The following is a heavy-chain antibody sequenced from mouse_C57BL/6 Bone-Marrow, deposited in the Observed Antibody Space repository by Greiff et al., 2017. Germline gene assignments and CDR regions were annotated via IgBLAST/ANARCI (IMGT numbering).Heavy chain of an antibody. D-gene: IGHD2-4*01. CDR2: INPNYGTT. V-gene: IGHV1-39*01. CDR3: AAGLRRGAWFAY. Sequence: VQLKESGPELVQPGASVKISCKASGYSFTDYNLTWVQQSNGTSLEWIGVINPNYGTTSYNQKFTGKAPLTVDQSSSTAYMQLNSLTSEDSAVYDGAAGLRRGAWFAYWGQGTLVTVAA. J-gene: IGHJ3*01. CDR1: GYSFTDYN.